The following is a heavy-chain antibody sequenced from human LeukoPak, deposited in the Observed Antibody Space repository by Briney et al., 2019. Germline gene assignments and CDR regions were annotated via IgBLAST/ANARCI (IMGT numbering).Heavy chain of an antibody. D-gene: IGHD6-13*01. J-gene: IGHJ4*02. V-gene: IGHV1-2*02. CDR3: ARHYSSGWYSD. CDR1: GYSFTAYY. CDR2: INPKSGGT. Sequence: ASVKVSCKASGYSFTAYYIHWVRQAPGQGLEWMGWINPKSGGTNYAQKFQGRVTMTRDTSISTAYMELSGLRSDDTAVYYCARHYSSGWYSDWGQGTLVTVST.